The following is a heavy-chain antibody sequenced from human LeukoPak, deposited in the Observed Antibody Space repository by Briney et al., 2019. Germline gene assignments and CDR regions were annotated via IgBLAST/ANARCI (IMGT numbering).Heavy chain of an antibody. CDR1: GFIFSHYG. CDR3: ARELSQIVWGGLDY. Sequence: GGSLRLSCAASGFIFSHYGMHWVRQAPGKGLEWVAVIQNDASTENFADSVKGRFTISRDNSKNTVFLQMNSLRVEDTAVYYCARELSQIVWGGLDYGGQGTLVTVSS. V-gene: IGHV3-33*05. CDR2: IQNDASTE. J-gene: IGHJ4*02. D-gene: IGHD2-21*01.